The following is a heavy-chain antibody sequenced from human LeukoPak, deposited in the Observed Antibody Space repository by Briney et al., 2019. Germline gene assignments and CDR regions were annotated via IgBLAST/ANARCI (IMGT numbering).Heavy chain of an antibody. CDR2: ISSSGSTI. D-gene: IGHD3-22*01. V-gene: IGHV3-11*04. Sequence: PGGSLRLSCAASGFTFSDYYMSWIRQAPGKGLEWVPYISSSGSTIYYADSVKGRFTISRDNAKNSLYLQMNSLRAEDTAVYYCARDLYYDSSGYYQGYWGQGTLVTVSS. CDR1: GFTFSDYY. J-gene: IGHJ4*02. CDR3: ARDLYYDSSGYYQGY.